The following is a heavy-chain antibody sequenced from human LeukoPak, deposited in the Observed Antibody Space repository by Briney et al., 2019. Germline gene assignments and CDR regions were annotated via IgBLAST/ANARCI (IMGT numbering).Heavy chain of an antibody. CDR1: GGSFSGYY. CDR3: AREGLVWSLDY. Sequence: SETLSRTCAVYGGSFSGYYWSWIRQPPGKGLEWIGEINHSGSTNYNPSLKSRVTISVDTSKNQFSLKLTSVTAADTAVYYCAREGLVWSLDYWGQGILVTVSS. CDR2: INHSGST. D-gene: IGHD3-10*01. V-gene: IGHV4-34*01. J-gene: IGHJ4*02.